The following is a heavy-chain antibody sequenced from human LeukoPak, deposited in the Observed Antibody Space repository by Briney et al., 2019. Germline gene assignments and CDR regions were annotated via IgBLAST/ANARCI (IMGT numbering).Heavy chain of an antibody. CDR1: GGSISSSSYY. CDR2: IYYSGST. CDR3: ASLFGATTVAPGGFFDY. Sequence: PSETLSLTCTVSGGSISSSSYYWGWIRQPPGKGLEWIGSIYYSGSTYYNPSLKSRVTISVDTSKNQFSLKLSSVTAADTAVYYCASLFGATTVAPGGFFDYWGQGTLVTVSS. J-gene: IGHJ4*02. D-gene: IGHD4-23*01. V-gene: IGHV4-39*07.